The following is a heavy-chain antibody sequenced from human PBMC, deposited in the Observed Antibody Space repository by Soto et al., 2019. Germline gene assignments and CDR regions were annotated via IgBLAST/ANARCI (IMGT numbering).Heavy chain of an antibody. CDR1: GYTFTSYD. Sequence: ASVKVSCKASGYTFTSYDINWVRQATGQGLEWKGWMNPNSGNTGYAQKFKGKITITRNTSISTAYMELSSLRSDDTAVYYCAREVVSRGMDVWGQGTTVTVSS. CDR2: MNPNSGNT. V-gene: IGHV1-8*01. CDR3: AREVVSRGMDV. D-gene: IGHD3-22*01. J-gene: IGHJ6*02.